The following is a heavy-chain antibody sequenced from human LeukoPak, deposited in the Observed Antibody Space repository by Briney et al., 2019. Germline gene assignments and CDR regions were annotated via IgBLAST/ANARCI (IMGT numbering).Heavy chain of an antibody. CDR1: GGTFSSYA. D-gene: IGHD2-2*02. V-gene: IGHV1-69*05. Sequence: ASVKVSCKASGGTFSSYAISWVRQAPGQGLEWMGGIIPIFGTANYAQKFQGRVTITTDESTSTAYMELSSLRSEDTAVYYCARGYCSSTSCYIPDWFDPWGQGTLVTVSS. J-gene: IGHJ5*02. CDR3: ARGYCSSTSCYIPDWFDP. CDR2: IIPIFGTA.